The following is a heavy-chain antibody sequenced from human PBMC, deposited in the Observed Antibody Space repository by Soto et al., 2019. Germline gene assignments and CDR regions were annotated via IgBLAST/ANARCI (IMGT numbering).Heavy chain of an antibody. CDR1: GFTVSNNY. J-gene: IGHJ4*02. D-gene: IGHD3-10*01. Sequence: EVQLVESGGGLVQPGGSLRLSCAASGFTVSNNYMNWVRQAPGKGLEWVSAIYSDGSSYYAGSGKGRFTISRDNSKNTLYLQMNSLRAEDTAVYYCARDWSYFGYFDQWGQGTLVTVSS. CDR2: IYSDGSS. V-gene: IGHV3-66*01. CDR3: ARDWSYFGYFDQ.